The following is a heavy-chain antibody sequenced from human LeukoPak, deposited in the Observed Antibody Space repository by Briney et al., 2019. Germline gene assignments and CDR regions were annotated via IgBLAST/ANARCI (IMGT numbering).Heavy chain of an antibody. CDR3: ARDVPGYSSEFDY. V-gene: IGHV1-2*02. J-gene: IGHJ4*02. Sequence: ASVKVSCKASGYTFTGYFMHWVRQAPGQGLEWMGWINPNIGATKYARKFQGRVAMTRDTSISTAYMELSRLRSDDTAVYYCARDVPGYSSEFDYWGQGTLVTVSS. CDR1: GYTFTGYF. CDR2: INPNIGAT. D-gene: IGHD6-25*01.